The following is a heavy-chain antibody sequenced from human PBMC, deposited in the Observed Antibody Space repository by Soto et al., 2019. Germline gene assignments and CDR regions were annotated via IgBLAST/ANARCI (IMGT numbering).Heavy chain of an antibody. Sequence: EVQLVESGGGLVQPGGSLRVSCAASGFTFSSYSINWVRQATGKGLEWVSYISGSSTIYYADSVKGRFTISRDNAKNSLYLQMNSLRDEDTAVYYCARVGCGLLGMDVWGQGTTVTVSS. J-gene: IGHJ6*02. CDR3: ARVGCGLLGMDV. CDR2: ISGSSTI. CDR1: GFTFSSYS. V-gene: IGHV3-48*02. D-gene: IGHD1-26*01.